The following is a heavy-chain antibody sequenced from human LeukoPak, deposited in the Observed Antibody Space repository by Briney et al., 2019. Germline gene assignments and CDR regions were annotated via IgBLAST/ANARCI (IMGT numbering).Heavy chain of an antibody. Sequence: GGSLRLSCAASGFTFSRYGMHWVRQAPGKGLEWVTAISYDGSNKYYADSVKGRFTISRDNSKNTLYVQMNSLRAEDTAVYYCARQSSGRYSGPFDYWGLGTLVTVSS. J-gene: IGHJ4*02. V-gene: IGHV3-30*04. CDR2: ISYDGSNK. CDR3: ARQSSGRYSGPFDY. D-gene: IGHD1-26*01. CDR1: GFTFSRYG.